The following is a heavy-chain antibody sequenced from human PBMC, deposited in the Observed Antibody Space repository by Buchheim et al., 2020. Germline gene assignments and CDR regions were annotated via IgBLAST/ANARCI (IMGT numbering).Heavy chain of an antibody. J-gene: IGHJ4*02. Sequence: QVQLQESGPGLVKPSGTLSLTCSVSGASISSRNWWTWVRQSPGKGPEWIGEIYQSGTTNYNPSLKSRVTISMDKSKNQFSLKVNSVTAADTAVFYCAKTGAQGYLEYWGQG. V-gene: IGHV4-4*02. CDR3: AKTGAQGYLEY. CDR2: IYQSGTT. D-gene: IGHD6-13*01. CDR1: GASISSRNW.